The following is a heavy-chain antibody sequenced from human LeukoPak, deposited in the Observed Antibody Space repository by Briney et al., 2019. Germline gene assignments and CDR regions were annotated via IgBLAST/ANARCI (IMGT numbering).Heavy chain of an antibody. D-gene: IGHD5-24*01. V-gene: IGHV3-30*02. Sequence: PGGSLRLSCAASGFTFSSYGMHWVRQAPGKGLEWVAFIRYDGSNKYYADSVKGRFTISRDNSKNTLYLQMNSLRAEDTAVYYCAKDRGPAGDGYNKDGYWGQGTLVTISS. CDR2: IRYDGSNK. CDR1: GFTFSSYG. CDR3: AKDRGPAGDGYNKDGY. J-gene: IGHJ4*02.